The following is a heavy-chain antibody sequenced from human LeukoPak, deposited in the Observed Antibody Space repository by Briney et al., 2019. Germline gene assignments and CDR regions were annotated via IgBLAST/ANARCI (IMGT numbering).Heavy chain of an antibody. CDR1: GFTFSSYA. V-gene: IGHV4-34*01. Sequence: GSLRLSCAASGFTFSSYAMHWVRQPPGKGLEWIGEINHSGSTNYNPSLKSRVTISVDTSKNQFSLKLSSVTAADTAVYYCARWSYGSGSIHYYYGMDVWGQGTTVTVSS. CDR3: ARWSYGSGSIHYYYGMDV. D-gene: IGHD3-10*01. CDR2: INHSGST. J-gene: IGHJ6*02.